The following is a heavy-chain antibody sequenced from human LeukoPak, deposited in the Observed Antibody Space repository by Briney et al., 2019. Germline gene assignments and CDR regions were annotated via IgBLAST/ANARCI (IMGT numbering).Heavy chain of an antibody. CDR2: INPGGGST. CDR3: ASALPGYSSGWHAFDI. J-gene: IGHJ3*02. D-gene: IGHD6-19*01. Sequence: ASVKVSCKASGYTFTSYYMHWVRQAPGQGLEWMGIINPGGGSTSYAQKFQGRVTMTRDTSTSTVYMELSSLRSEDTAVYYCASALPGYSSGWHAFDIWGQGTMVTVSS. CDR1: GYTFTSYY. V-gene: IGHV1-46*01.